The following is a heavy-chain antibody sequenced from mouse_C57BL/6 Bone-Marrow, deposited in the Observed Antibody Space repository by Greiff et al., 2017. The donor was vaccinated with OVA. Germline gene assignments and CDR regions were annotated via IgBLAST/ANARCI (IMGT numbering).Heavy chain of an antibody. D-gene: IGHD1-1*01. Sequence: QVQLQQSGAELVRPGASVKLSCKASGYTFTDYYINWVKQRPGQGLEWIARIYPGSGNTYYNEKFKGKATLTAEKSSSTAYMQLSSLTSEDSAVYFCAIYYYGSRGYWGQGTTLTVSS. CDR3: AIYYYGSRGY. CDR2: IYPGSGNT. J-gene: IGHJ2*01. CDR1: GYTFTDYY. V-gene: IGHV1-76*01.